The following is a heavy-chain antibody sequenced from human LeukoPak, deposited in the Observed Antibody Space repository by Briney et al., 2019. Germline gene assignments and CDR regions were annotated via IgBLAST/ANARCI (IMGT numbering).Heavy chain of an antibody. CDR1: GLTFSSSW. J-gene: IGHJ4*02. V-gene: IGHV3-7*01. D-gene: IGHD5-18*01. CDR3: ARDLAYSRLDY. Sequence: PGGSLRLSCAVSGLTFSSSWMDWVRQAPGKGLEWVASINPEGSEKYSADSVKGRFTISRDNAKNSLYQQMDSLRVEDTAFYYCARDLAYSRLDYWGQGMLVTVSS. CDR2: INPEGSEK.